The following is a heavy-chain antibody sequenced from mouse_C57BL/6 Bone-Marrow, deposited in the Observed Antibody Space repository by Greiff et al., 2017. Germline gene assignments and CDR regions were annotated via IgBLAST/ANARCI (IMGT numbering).Heavy chain of an antibody. J-gene: IGHJ4*01. CDR1: GFTFSDYY. D-gene: IGHD4-1*01. CDR3: ARHGTGYAMDY. V-gene: IGHV5-12*01. Sequence: EVKLMESGGGLVQPGGSLKLSCAASGFTFSDYYMYWVRQTPEKRLEWVAYISNGGGSTYYPDTVKGRFTISRDNAKNTLYLQMSRLKSEDTAMYYCARHGTGYAMDYWGQGTSVTVSS. CDR2: ISNGGGST.